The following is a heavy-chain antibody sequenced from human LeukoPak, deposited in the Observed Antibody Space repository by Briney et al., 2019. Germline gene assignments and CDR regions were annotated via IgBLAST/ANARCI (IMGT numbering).Heavy chain of an antibody. CDR3: ARGNVEDYYYYYYGMDV. Sequence: SVKVSCKASGGTFSSYAISWVRQAPGQGLEWMGGIILIFGTANYAQKFQGRVTITADESTSTAYMELSSLRSEDTAVYYCARGNVEDYYYYYYGMDVWGQGTTVTVSS. J-gene: IGHJ6*02. D-gene: IGHD3-16*01. V-gene: IGHV1-69*13. CDR1: GGTFSSYA. CDR2: IILIFGTA.